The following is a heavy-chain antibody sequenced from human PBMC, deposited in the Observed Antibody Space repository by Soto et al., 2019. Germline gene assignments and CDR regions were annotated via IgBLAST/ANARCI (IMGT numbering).Heavy chain of an antibody. Sequence: ASVKVSCKVSGYTLTELSMHWVRQAPGKGLEWMGGFDPEDGEAIYAQKFQGRVTMTEDTSTDTAYMELSSLRSEDTAVYYCANQKGYSYGFGYWGQGTLVTVSS. J-gene: IGHJ4*02. D-gene: IGHD5-18*01. V-gene: IGHV1-24*01. CDR3: ANQKGYSYGFGY. CDR2: FDPEDGEA. CDR1: GYTLTELS.